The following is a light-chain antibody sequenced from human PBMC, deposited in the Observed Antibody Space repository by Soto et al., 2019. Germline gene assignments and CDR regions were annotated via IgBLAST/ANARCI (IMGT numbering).Light chain of an antibody. Sequence: QSVMAQPRSVSGSPGHSVTLSCSGTSSAVGGYNSVSWYQQFPGKAPKLMIYDVTKRPSGVPDRFSGSKSGNTASLTISGLQSEDEADYYCCSYAASYTLVFGGGTKLTVL. J-gene: IGLJ2*01. CDR3: CSYAASYTLV. CDR2: DVT. CDR1: SSAVGGYNS. V-gene: IGLV2-11*01.